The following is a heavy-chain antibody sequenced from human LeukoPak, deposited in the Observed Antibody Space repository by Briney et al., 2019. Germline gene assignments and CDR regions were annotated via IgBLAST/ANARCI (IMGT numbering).Heavy chain of an antibody. D-gene: IGHD5-18*01. V-gene: IGHV4-34*01. J-gene: IGHJ4*02. CDR1: GGSFSGYY. CDR2: INQSGST. CDR3: ARNALWLRRAMDY. Sequence: SETLSLTCAVYGGSFSGYYWSWIRQPPGKGLEWIWEINQSGSTNYNPSLKSRVTISVDTSKNQFSLKLSSVTAADTAVYYCARNALWLRRAMDYWGQGTLVTVSS.